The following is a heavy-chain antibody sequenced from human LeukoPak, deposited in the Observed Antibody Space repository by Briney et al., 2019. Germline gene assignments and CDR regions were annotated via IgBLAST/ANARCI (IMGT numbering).Heavy chain of an antibody. V-gene: IGHV4-34*01. D-gene: IGHD3-22*01. CDR2: INHSGST. Sequence: SETLSLTCAVYGGSFSGYYWSLIRQPAGKGLEWIGEINHSGSTNYNPSLKSRVTISVDTSKNQFSLKLSSVTAADTAVYYCARGLPRTGHYDSSGYYLRGFDYWGQGTLVTVSS. CDR3: ARGLPRTGHYDSSGYYLRGFDY. J-gene: IGHJ4*02. CDR1: GGSFSGYY.